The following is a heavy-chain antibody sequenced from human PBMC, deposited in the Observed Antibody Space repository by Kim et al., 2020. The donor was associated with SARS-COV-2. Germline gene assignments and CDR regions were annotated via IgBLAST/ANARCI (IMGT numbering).Heavy chain of an antibody. D-gene: IGHD2-21*02. Sequence: GGSLRLSCAASGFTFNKYDMSWVRQPPGKGLEWVALISSGSTTIYYADSVKGRFTISRDNARNSLYLQMSSLRDEDTAVYYCVTARYVWGQGTLVAVSS. V-gene: IGHV3-48*02. CDR3: VTARYV. CDR1: GFTFNKYD. J-gene: IGHJ4*02. CDR2: ISSGSTTI.